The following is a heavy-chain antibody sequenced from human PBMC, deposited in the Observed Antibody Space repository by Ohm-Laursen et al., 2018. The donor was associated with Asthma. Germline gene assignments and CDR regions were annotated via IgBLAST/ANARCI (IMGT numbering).Heavy chain of an antibody. J-gene: IGHJ5*02. CDR2: IYYSGST. Sequence: TLSLTCTVSGGSISSGGYYRSWIRQPPGKGLEWIGYIYYSGSTYYNPSLKSRVTISVDTSKNQFSLKLSSVTAADTAVYYCARDSSPQLGYNWFDPWGQGTLVTVSS. CDR1: GGSISSGGYY. CDR3: ARDSSPQLGYNWFDP. V-gene: IGHV4-31*03. D-gene: IGHD1-1*01.